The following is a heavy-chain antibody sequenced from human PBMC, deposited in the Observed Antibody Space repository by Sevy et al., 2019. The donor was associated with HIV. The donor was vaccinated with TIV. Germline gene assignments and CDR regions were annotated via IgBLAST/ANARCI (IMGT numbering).Heavy chain of an antibody. V-gene: IGHV4-34*01. Sequence: HSETLSLTCAVYGGSFSGYYWSWIRQPPGKGLEWIGEINHSGSTNYNPSLKSRVTISVDTSKNQFSLKLSSVTAADTAVYYCARSRTTVTTYFDYWGQGTLVTVSS. CDR2: INHSGST. CDR1: GGSFSGYY. J-gene: IGHJ4*02. CDR3: ARSRTTVTTYFDY. D-gene: IGHD4-17*01.